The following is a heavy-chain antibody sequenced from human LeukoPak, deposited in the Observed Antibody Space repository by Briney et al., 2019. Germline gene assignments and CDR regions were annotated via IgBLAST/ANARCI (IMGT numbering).Heavy chain of an antibody. CDR2: IYYTGNT. CDR1: GVSISNHY. Sequence: PSETLSLTCTVSGVSISNHYSSWIRQPPGKGLEWIGYIYYTGNTNYNPSLKSRVTISEDTSKNQVSLRLSSVTAADTAVYYCVRHSRVVAFDYWGQGNLVTFSS. CDR3: VRHSRVVAFDY. V-gene: IGHV4-59*08. D-gene: IGHD2-15*01. J-gene: IGHJ4*02.